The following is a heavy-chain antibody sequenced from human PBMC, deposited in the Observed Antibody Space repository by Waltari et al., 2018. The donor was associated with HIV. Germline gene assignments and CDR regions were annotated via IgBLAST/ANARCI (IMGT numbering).Heavy chain of an antibody. CDR3: ARYQRHFSSDYGGPDY. CDR2: MNGDGTSR. V-gene: IGHV3-11*01. Sequence: QVHLEESGGGSVKPGGSLRLSCVVSGFTLSDYYMYWIRRVPGMGRELVAFMNGDGTSRYHSVSVKGRFAISRDNARNVVDLEMNSLRDEDTGIYYCARYQRHFSSDYGGPDYWGQGTLVTVSS. D-gene: IGHD2-21*01. CDR1: GFTLSDYY. J-gene: IGHJ4*02.